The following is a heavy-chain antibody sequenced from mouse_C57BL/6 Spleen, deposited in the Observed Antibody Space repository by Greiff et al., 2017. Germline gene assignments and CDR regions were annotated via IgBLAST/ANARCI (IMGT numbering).Heavy chain of an antibody. CDR1: GFTFSDYY. CDR3: AKGAGTNAMDY. V-gene: IGHV5-16*01. J-gene: IGHJ4*01. D-gene: IGHD4-1*01. Sequence: DVKLVESEGGLVQPGSSMKLSCTASGFTFSDYYMAWVRQVPEQGLEWVANINPDGSSTNYLDTLKSRFILSIDNAKNILYLQMSSLKSEDIATYDCAKGAGTNAMDYWGQGTSVTVSS. CDR2: INPDGSST.